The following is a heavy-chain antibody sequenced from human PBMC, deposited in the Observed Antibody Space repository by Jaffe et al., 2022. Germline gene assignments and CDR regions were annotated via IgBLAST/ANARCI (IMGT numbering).Heavy chain of an antibody. CDR1: GGSISSGGYS. D-gene: IGHD3-10*01. V-gene: IGHV4-30-2*01. CDR2: IYHSGST. Sequence: QLQLQESGSGLVKPSQTLSLTCAVSGGSISSGGYSWSWIRQPPGKGLEWIGYIYHSGSTYYNPSLKSRVTISVDRSKNQFSLKLSSVTAADTAVYYCARRGTYGSGSSAFDYWGQGTLVTVSS. CDR3: ARRGTYGSGSSAFDY. J-gene: IGHJ4*02.